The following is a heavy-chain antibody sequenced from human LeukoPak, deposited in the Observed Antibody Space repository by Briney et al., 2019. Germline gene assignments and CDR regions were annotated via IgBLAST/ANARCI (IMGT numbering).Heavy chain of an antibody. CDR3: AKDSHWILFDD. V-gene: IGHV3-23*01. D-gene: IGHD2-2*03. J-gene: IGHJ4*02. CDR2: IGGSGTRT. CDR1: GFTFHTYA. Sequence: GGSLRLSCAASGFTFHTYAMNWVRQAPGKGLEWVSGIGGSGTRTYYADSVKGRFTISRGNSKNTLYLQMNSLRDEDTAVYYCAKDSHWILFDDWGQGTLVTVSS.